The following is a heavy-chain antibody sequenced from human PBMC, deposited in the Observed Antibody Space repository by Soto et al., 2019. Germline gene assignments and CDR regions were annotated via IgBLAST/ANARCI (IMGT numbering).Heavy chain of an antibody. J-gene: IGHJ4*02. D-gene: IGHD3-9*01. CDR3: ARGLRYFDWLLDY. Sequence: GSLRLSGSASGFTFSSYSMNWVRQAPGKGLEWVSSISSSSSYIYYADSVKGRFTISRDNAKNSLYLQMNSLRAEDTAVYYCARGLRYFDWLLDYWGQGTLVTVSS. CDR2: ISSSSSYI. CDR1: GFTFSSYS. V-gene: IGHV3-21*01.